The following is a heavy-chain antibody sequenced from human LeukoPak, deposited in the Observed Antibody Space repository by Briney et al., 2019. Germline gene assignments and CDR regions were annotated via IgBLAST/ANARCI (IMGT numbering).Heavy chain of an antibody. J-gene: IGHJ5*02. V-gene: IGHV4-34*01. CDR1: GGSISSYH. CDR2: INHSGST. CDR3: ARRIVVVVAATYNWFDP. D-gene: IGHD2-15*01. Sequence: SETLSLTCTVSGGSISSYHWSWIRQPPGKGLEWIGEINHSGSTNYNPSLKSRVTISVDTSKNQFSLKLSSVTAADTAVYYCARRIVVVVAATYNWFDPWGQGTLVTVSS.